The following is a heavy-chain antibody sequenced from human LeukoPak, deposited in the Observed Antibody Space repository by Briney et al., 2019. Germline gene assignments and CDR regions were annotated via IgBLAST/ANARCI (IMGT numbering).Heavy chain of an antibody. J-gene: IGHJ4*02. CDR2: IYSSGSA. Sequence: SETLSLTCTVSGGSIRPYYWSWIRQSPGKGLEWMGYIYSSGSANYNPSLKSRVTISVDTSKNQFSLKLSSVTAADTAVYYCARMGGYSGYATHWGQGTLVTVSS. V-gene: IGHV4-59*08. D-gene: IGHD5-12*01. CDR1: GGSIRPYY. CDR3: ARMGGYSGYATH.